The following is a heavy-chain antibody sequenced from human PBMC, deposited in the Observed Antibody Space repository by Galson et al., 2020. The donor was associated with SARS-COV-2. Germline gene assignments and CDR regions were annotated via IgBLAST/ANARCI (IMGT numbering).Heavy chain of an antibody. Sequence: GGSLRLSCAASGFTFSSYSMNWVRQAPGKGLEWVSYISSSCSTIYYADSVKGRFTISRDNAKNSLYLQMNSLRAEDTAVYYCARAPDYYYYYVDVWGKGTTVTIS. V-gene: IGHV3-48*01. CDR2: ISSSCSTI. J-gene: IGHJ6*03. CDR3: ARAPDYYYYYVDV. CDR1: GFTFSSYS.